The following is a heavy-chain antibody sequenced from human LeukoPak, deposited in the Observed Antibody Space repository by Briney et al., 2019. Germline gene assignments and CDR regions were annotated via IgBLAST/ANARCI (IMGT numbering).Heavy chain of an antibody. V-gene: IGHV1-69*04. CDR1: GGTFSSYA. CDR3: ARGRVRGNQGFDY. D-gene: IGHD2-15*01. CDR2: IIPILGIA. Sequence: ASVKVSRKASGGTFSSYAISWVRQAPGQGLEWMGRIIPILGIANYAQKFQGRVTITADKSTSTAYMELSSLRSEDTAVYYCARGRVRGNQGFDYWGQGTLVTVSS. J-gene: IGHJ4*02.